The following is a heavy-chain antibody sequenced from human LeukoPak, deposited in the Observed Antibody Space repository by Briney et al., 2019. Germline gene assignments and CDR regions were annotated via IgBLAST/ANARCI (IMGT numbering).Heavy chain of an antibody. D-gene: IGHD3-22*01. Sequence: GASVKVSCKASGGTFSSYAISWVRQAPGQGLEWMGGIIPIFGTANYAQKFQGRVTITADESTSTAYMELSSLRSEDTAVYYCASSSGGNYYDSSGYYSHWGQGTLVTVSS. CDR3: ASSSGGNYYDSSGYYSH. CDR1: GGTFSSYA. CDR2: IIPIFGTA. V-gene: IGHV1-69*13. J-gene: IGHJ4*02.